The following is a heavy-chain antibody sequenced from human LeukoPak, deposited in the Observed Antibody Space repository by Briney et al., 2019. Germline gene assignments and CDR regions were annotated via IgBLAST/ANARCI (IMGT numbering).Heavy chain of an antibody. CDR2: IYYSGST. CDR3: ARWGDPDRDY. D-gene: IGHD1-14*01. CDR1: GGSISSSSYY. Sequence: PSETLSLTCTVSGGSISSSSYYWGWIRQPPEKGLEWIGSIYYSGSTYYNPSLKSRVTISVDTSKNQFSLKLSSVTAADTAVYYCARWGDPDRDYWGQGTLVTVSS. V-gene: IGHV4-39*01. J-gene: IGHJ4*02.